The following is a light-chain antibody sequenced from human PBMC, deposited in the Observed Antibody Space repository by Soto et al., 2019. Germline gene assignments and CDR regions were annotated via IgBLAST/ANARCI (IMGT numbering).Light chain of an antibody. CDR1: QSVSSSY. CDR2: GAS. V-gene: IGKV3-20*01. Sequence: EIVLTRSPGTLSLSPGERATLSCRASQSVSSSYLAWYQQKPGQAPRLLIYGASSRATGIPDRFSGSGSGTDFTLTISRLEPEDFAVYYCQQYGSSRKFGQGTKVDIK. J-gene: IGKJ1*01. CDR3: QQYGSSRK.